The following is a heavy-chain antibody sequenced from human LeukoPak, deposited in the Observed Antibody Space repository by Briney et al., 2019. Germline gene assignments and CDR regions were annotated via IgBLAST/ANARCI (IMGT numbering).Heavy chain of an antibody. CDR3: ARSHSSGWYFTDY. J-gene: IGHJ4*02. V-gene: IGHV4-59*01. D-gene: IGHD6-19*01. Sequence: SETLSLTCTVSGGSISSYYWSWIRQPPGKGLEWIGYIYYSGSTNYNPSLKSRVTISVDTSKNEFSLKLSSVTTADTAVYYCARSHSSGWYFTDYWGQGTLVTVSS. CDR2: IYYSGST. CDR1: GGSISSYY.